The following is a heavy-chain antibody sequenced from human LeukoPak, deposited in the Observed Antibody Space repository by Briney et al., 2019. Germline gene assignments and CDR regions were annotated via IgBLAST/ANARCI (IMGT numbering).Heavy chain of an antibody. CDR1: GYSFTSYW. J-gene: IGHJ4*02. CDR3: ARHIGYSAWNPDY. CDR2: IYPHDSDT. V-gene: IGHV5-51*01. Sequence: TGESLKISCKASGYSFTSYWIGWVRQMPGKGLEWMGIIYPHDSDTRYSPSFQGQVTISADKSISTAYPQWSNLKASDTAMYYCARHIGYSAWNPDYWGQGTLVTVSS. D-gene: IGHD5-12*01.